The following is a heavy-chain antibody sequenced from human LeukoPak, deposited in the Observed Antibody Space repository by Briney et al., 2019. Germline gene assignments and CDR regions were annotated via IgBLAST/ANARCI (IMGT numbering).Heavy chain of an antibody. CDR1: GGSFSGYD. CDR2: IYHSGST. V-gene: IGHV4-34*01. D-gene: IGHD4-17*01. CDR3: ARGRTVYDY. Sequence: SETLPLTCAVYGGSFSGYDWGWIRQPPGKGLEWIGSIYHSGSTYYNPSLKSRVTISVDTSKNQFSLKLSSVTAADTAVYYCARGRTVYDYWGQGTLVTVSS. J-gene: IGHJ4*02.